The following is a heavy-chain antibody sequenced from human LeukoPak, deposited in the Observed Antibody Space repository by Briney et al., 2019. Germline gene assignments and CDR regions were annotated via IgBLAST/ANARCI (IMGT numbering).Heavy chain of an antibody. V-gene: IGHV4-34*01. Sequence: SETPSLTCAVYGGSFSGYYWSWIRQPPGKGLEWIGEINHSGSTNYDPSLKSRVTISVDTSKNQFSLKLSSVTAADTAAYYCARGPVTYYDFWSAPRSDYWGQGTLVTVSS. J-gene: IGHJ4*02. CDR1: GGSFSGYY. D-gene: IGHD3-3*01. CDR2: INHSGST. CDR3: ARGPVTYYDFWSAPRSDY.